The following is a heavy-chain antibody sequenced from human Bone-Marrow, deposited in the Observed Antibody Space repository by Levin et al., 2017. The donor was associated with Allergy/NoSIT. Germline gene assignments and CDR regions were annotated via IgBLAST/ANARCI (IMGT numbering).Heavy chain of an antibody. CDR1: AGSISSGDYY. CDR2: IYSTGTT. V-gene: IGHV4-31*03. CDR3: AAYDLNNWLDP. Sequence: NPSETLSLTCNVSAGSISSGDYYWSWIRQHPGKGLEWIGHIYSTGTTNYNPSLKSRVTMSLDKSKNQFSLMLTSVTAADTAVYFCAAYDLNNWLDPWGQGILVTVSS. D-gene: IGHD1-1*01. J-gene: IGHJ5*02.